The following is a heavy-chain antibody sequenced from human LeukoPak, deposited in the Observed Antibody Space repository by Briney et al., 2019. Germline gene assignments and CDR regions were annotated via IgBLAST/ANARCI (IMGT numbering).Heavy chain of an antibody. CDR1: GFTFTTYW. J-gene: IGHJ3*02. Sequence: GGSLRLSCEASGFTFTTYWMSWVRQAPGKGLEWVTNINQDGSEKYYVDSVKGRFTISRDNAKNSLSLQMNSLRAEDTAVYYCARGGGTLDIWGQGTMVTVSS. V-gene: IGHV3-7*04. CDR3: ARGGGTLDI. CDR2: INQDGSEK. D-gene: IGHD3-10*01.